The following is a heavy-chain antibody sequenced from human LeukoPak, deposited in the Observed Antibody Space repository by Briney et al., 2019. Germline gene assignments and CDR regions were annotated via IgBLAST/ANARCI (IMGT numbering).Heavy chain of an antibody. V-gene: IGHV3-74*01. CDR1: GFTFSSYW. CDR2: ISGDGSSA. J-gene: IGHJ4*02. Sequence: QPGGSLRLSCAASGFTFSSYWMHWVRQAPGKGLVWVSRISGDGSSATDADSVKGRFTISRDNAKNTLYLQMNSLRAEDTAVYYCARDKYIDWGQGTLVTVSS. CDR3: ARDKYID. D-gene: IGHD1-1*01.